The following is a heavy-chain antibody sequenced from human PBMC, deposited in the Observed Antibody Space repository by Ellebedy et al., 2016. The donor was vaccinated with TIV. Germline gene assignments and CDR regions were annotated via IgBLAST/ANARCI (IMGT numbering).Heavy chain of an antibody. D-gene: IGHD3-10*01. CDR2: INTFNGHT. Sequence: AASVKVSCKASGYSFTSCGMSWVRQAPGQGLEWMGWINTFNGHTKFAQMFEGRVTMTTDTSTTTAYMELRSLGFDDTAVYYCARDPPGSTEDYWGQGTQVTVSS. CDR1: GYSFTSCG. J-gene: IGHJ4*02. CDR3: ARDPPGSTEDY. V-gene: IGHV1-18*04.